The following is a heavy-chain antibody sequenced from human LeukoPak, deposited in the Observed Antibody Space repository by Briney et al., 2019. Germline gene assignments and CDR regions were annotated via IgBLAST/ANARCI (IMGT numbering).Heavy chain of an antibody. CDR2: INPNSGGT. Sequence: ASVKVSCKASGYTFTGYYMHWERQAPGQGLEWMGWINPNSGGTNYAQKFQGRVTMTRDTSISTAYMELSRLRSDDTAVYYCARAASGSYYAPFDYWGQGTLVTVSS. V-gene: IGHV1-2*02. CDR3: ARAASGSYYAPFDY. CDR1: GYTFTGYY. D-gene: IGHD1-26*01. J-gene: IGHJ4*02.